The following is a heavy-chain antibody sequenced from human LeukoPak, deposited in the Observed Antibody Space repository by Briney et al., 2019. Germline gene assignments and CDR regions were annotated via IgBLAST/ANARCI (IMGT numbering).Heavy chain of an antibody. V-gene: IGHV4-30-4*01. D-gene: IGHD2-21*02. Sequence: PSQTLSLTCTVSGGSISSGDYYWSWIRQPPGKGLEWTGYIYYSGSTYYNPSLKSRVTISVDTSKNQFSLKLSSVTAADTAVYYCANLAYCGGDCSRGAFDYWGQGTLVTVSS. CDR2: IYYSGST. J-gene: IGHJ4*02. CDR3: ANLAYCGGDCSRGAFDY. CDR1: GGSISSGDYY.